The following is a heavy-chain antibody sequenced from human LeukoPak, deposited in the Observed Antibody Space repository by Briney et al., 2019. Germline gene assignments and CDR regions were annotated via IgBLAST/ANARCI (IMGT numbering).Heavy chain of an antibody. D-gene: IGHD5-18*01. V-gene: IGHV3-33*01. CDR3: SREDRYSYGYDY. J-gene: IGHJ4*02. CDR2: IWYDGSNK. CDR1: GVTFSSYG. Sequence: GGSLRLSCAASGVTFSSYGMHWVRQAPGKGLEWVAVIWYDGSNKYYADSVKGRFTISRDNSKNTLYLQMNSLRAEDTAVYYCSREDRYSYGYDYWGQGTLVTVSS.